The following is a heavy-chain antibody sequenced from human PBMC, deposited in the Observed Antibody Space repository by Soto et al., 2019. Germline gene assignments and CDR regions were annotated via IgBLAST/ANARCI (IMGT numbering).Heavy chain of an antibody. CDR1: GGTFSSYA. D-gene: IGHD3-3*02. Sequence: QVQLVQSGAEVKKPGSSVKVSCKASGGTFSSYAISWVRQAPGQGLEWMGGIIPISETTNYAQKFQGRVTITADGSKSTAYQEVGNLESGDPAVYFCAKSPGNSTRLEIYYYYHFGIEVWGQGTKVHVS. V-gene: IGHV1-69*01. J-gene: IGHJ6*02. CDR2: IIPISETT. CDR3: AKSPGNSTRLEIYYYYHFGIEV.